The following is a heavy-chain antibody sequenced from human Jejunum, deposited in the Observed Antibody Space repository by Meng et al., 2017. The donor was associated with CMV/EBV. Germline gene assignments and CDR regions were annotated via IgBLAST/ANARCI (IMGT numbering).Heavy chain of an antibody. D-gene: IGHD3-22*01. V-gene: IGHV3-23*01. CDR1: GFAFSSYA. J-gene: IGHJ4*02. Sequence: SGFAFSSYALIWVRQAPGTGLEWVSTISSGGGATYCADSVKGRFTISRDNSRNTLYLHMNSLRAEDTAVFYCARPTYYSDGGDYYYWGQGTLVTVSS. CDR2: ISSGGGAT. CDR3: ARPTYYSDGGDYYY.